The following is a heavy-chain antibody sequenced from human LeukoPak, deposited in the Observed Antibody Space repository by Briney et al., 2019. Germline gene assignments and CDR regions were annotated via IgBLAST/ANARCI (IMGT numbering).Heavy chain of an antibody. CDR1: GYSFTSYW. V-gene: IGHV5-51*01. CDR3: ARHSSGWYFTGSDAFDI. D-gene: IGHD6-19*01. Sequence: GESLKSSCKGSGYSFTSYWNGWVRQMPGKGLEWMGIIYPGDSDTRYSPSFQGQVTISADKSISTAYLQWSSLKASDTAMYYCARHSSGWYFTGSDAFDIWGQGTMVTLSS. CDR2: IYPGDSDT. J-gene: IGHJ3*02.